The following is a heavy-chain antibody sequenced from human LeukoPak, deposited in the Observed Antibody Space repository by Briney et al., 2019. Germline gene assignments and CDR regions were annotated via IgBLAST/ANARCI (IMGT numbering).Heavy chain of an antibody. D-gene: IGHD3-3*01. CDR1: GFTFSSYA. Sequence: PGGSLRLSCTASGFTFSSYAMHWVRQAPGKGLEWVAVISYDGSNKYYADSVKGRFTISRDNSKNTLYQQMNSLRAEDTAVYYCARNGKVEWLLSLGWFDPWGQGTLVTVSS. CDR2: ISYDGSNK. CDR3: ARNGKVEWLLSLGWFDP. V-gene: IGHV3-30-3*01. J-gene: IGHJ5*02.